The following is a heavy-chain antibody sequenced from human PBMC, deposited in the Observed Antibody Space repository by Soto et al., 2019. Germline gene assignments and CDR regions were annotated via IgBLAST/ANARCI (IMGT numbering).Heavy chain of an antibody. CDR3: AKLYASGYSSSWYGTGTYYFDY. J-gene: IGHJ4*02. CDR2: INSDGGST. Sequence: GGSLRLCCASSGFTFSSYWMHWVRQAPRKGLVWVSLINSDGGSTSYADSVKGRFTISRDNSKNPLYLQMNSLRAEDTAVYYCAKLYASGYSSSWYGTGTYYFDYWGQGPLVTVSS. D-gene: IGHD6-13*01. CDR1: GFTFSSYW. V-gene: IGHV3-74*01.